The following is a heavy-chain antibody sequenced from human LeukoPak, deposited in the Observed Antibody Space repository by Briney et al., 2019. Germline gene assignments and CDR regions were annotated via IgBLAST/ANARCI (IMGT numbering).Heavy chain of an antibody. V-gene: IGHV4-39*07. Sequence: SETLSLTCTVSGGSISSSSYYWGWIRQPPGKGLEWIGEINHSGSTNYNPSLKSRVTISVDTSKNQFSLKLSSVTAADTAVYYCARRGRKDGYNGGYFDYWGQGTLVTVSS. D-gene: IGHD5-24*01. CDR2: INHSGST. J-gene: IGHJ4*02. CDR1: GGSISSSSYY. CDR3: ARRGRKDGYNGGYFDY.